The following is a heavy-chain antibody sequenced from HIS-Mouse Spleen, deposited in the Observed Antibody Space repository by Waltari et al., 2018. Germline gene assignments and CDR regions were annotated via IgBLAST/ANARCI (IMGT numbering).Heavy chain of an antibody. V-gene: IGHV4-39*07. J-gene: IGHJ2*01. D-gene: IGHD6-13*01. CDR2: IYYSGST. CDR3: AREIPYSSSWYDWYFDL. CDR1: GGSISSSSYY. Sequence: QLQLQESGPGLVKPSETLSLTCTVSGGSISSSSYYWGWIRQPPGKGLEWIRSIYYSGSTYYNPSLKSRVTISVDTSKNQVSLKLSSVTAADTAVYYCAREIPYSSSWYDWYFDLWGRGTLVTVSS.